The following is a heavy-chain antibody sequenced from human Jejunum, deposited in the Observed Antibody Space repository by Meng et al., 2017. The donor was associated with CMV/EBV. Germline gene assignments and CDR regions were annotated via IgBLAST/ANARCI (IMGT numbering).Heavy chain of an antibody. CDR1: GLTFSSFW. CDR2: INLDGSTT. J-gene: IGHJ4*02. Sequence: LSCAGSGLTFSSFWMHWVRQLPGKGLVWVARINLDGSTTDYADSVKGRFTISRDNAKNTLFLQVNSLRPEDSGIYYCATAGNYRFDNWGQGTLVTVSS. V-gene: IGHV3-74*01. CDR3: ATAGNYRFDN. D-gene: IGHD1-7*01.